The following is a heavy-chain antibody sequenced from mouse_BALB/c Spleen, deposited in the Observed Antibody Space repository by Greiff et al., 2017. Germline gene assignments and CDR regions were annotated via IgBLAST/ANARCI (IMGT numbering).Heavy chain of an antibody. V-gene: IGHV1-5*01. Sequence: EVQLQQSGTVLARPGASVKMSCKASGYSFTSYWMHWVKQRPGQGLEWIGAIYPGNSDTSYNQKFTGKAKLTAVTSASTAYMELSSLTNEDSAVYYCIYYYGSSFDVWGAGTTVTVSS. CDR2: IYPGNSDT. J-gene: IGHJ1*01. CDR3: IYYYGSSFDV. D-gene: IGHD1-1*01. CDR1: GYSFTSYW.